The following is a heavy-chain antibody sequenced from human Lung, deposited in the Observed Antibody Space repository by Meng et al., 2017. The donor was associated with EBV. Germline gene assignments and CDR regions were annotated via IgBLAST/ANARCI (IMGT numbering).Heavy chain of an antibody. J-gene: IGHJ4*02. CDR2: IYYRGST. CDR3: VRARSMAAAVIDY. D-gene: IGHD6-13*01. CDR1: GGPVDTGTYY. Sequence: QGRLQGAGSGSVWPLLTVSLTCLVSGGPVDTGTYYWRWIGKRPGKGLEWIGYIYYRGSTFYTPSLKSRATLSVDTSKNQFSLKLSSVTAADTAVYYCVRARSMAAAVIDYWGQGTLVTVSS. V-gene: IGHV4-31*03.